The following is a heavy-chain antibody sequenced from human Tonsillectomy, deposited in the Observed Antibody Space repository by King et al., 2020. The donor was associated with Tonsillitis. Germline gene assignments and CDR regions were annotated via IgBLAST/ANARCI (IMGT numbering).Heavy chain of an antibody. D-gene: IGHD3-22*01. Sequence: QLVQSGAEVKKPGSSVKVSCKASGGTFNSHAISWVRQAPGQGLEWMGRIIPIIGIGNYAQKFQGRVTITADESTSTAYMELSSLRSEDTAVYYCARCLYDSSGFTLGFWGQGTLVTVSS. CDR1: GGTFNSHA. CDR3: ARCLYDSSGFTLGF. J-gene: IGHJ4*02. CDR2: IIPIIGIG. V-gene: IGHV1-69*09.